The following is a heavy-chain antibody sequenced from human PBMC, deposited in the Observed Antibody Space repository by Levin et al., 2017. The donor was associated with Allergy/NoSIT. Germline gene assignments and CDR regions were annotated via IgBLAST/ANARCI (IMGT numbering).Heavy chain of an antibody. CDR1: GFTFDDYA. V-gene: IGHV3-9*01. CDR3: AKGGAGIAAAGTFGY. CDR2: ISWNSGSI. Sequence: SLKISCAASGFTFDDYAMHWVRQAPGKGLEWVSGISWNSGSIGYADSVKGRFTISRDNAKNSLYLQMNSLRAEDTALYYCAKGGAGIAAAGTFGYWGQGTLVTVSS. D-gene: IGHD6-13*01. J-gene: IGHJ4*02.